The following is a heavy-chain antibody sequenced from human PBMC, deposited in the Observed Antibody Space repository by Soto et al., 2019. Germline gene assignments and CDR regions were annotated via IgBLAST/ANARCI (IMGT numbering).Heavy chain of an antibody. Sequence: SETLSLTCPVAGGYVSSGSYYWSWIRQPPGKGLEWIGYIYYSGSTNYSPSLKSRVTISVDTSKNQFSLKLSSVTAADTAVYYCASVPYGDYDIYFQHWGQGTLVTVSS. CDR1: GGYVSSGSYY. J-gene: IGHJ1*01. D-gene: IGHD4-17*01. CDR2: IYYSGST. V-gene: IGHV4-61*01. CDR3: ASVPYGDYDIYFQH.